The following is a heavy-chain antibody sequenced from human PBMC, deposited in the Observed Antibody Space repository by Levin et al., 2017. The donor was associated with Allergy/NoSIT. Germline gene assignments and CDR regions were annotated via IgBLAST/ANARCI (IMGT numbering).Heavy chain of an antibody. Sequence: GGSLRLSCAAPGFNFSNYGMHRVRQAPGQGLEWVAVIWYDGSNKDHADSVKGRFTISRDNSKNTVYLQMNSLRAEDTAMYYCARGMRGPCDYWSQGALVTVSS. J-gene: IGHJ4*02. CDR2: IWYDGSNK. CDR3: ARGMRGPCDY. V-gene: IGHV3-33*01. D-gene: IGHD2-8*01. CDR1: GFNFSNYG.